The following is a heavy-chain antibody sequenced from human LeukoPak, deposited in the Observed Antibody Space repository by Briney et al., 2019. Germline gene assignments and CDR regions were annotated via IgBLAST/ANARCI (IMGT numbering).Heavy chain of an antibody. J-gene: IGHJ4*02. CDR3: ARDRGGRSGLDD. CDR2: IKEDGGEI. Sequence: GGSLRLSCAASGITFSRSWMSWVRQAPGKGPEWVAFIKEDGGEIFYVDSVKGRFTISRDNAENFLYLQMNSLRAEDTAVYYCARDRGGRSGLDDWGPGTLVTVSS. D-gene: IGHD2-15*01. V-gene: IGHV3-7*04. CDR1: GITFSRSW.